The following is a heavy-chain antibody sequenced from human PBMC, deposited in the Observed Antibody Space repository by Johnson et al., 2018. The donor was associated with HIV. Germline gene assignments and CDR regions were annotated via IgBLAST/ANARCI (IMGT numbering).Heavy chain of an antibody. Sequence: QVQLVESGGDMVQPGRSLRLSCAASGFTFSNYAMHWVRQAPGKGLEWVAILPYDGSNKYYADSVKGRFTISRDNAKNSLYLQMNSLRAEDTAVYYCARAKYGGAFDIWGQGTMVTVSS. CDR1: GFTFSNYA. CDR3: ARAKYGGAFDI. J-gene: IGHJ3*02. D-gene: IGHD3-16*01. CDR2: LPYDGSNK. V-gene: IGHV3-30*14.